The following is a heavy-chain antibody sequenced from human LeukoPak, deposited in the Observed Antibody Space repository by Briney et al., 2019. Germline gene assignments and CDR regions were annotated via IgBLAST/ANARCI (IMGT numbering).Heavy chain of an antibody. CDR1: GFTFSSYG. D-gene: IGHD3-22*01. J-gene: IGHJ5*02. V-gene: IGHV3-23*01. CDR2: ISGSGGST. CDR3: AKGARITMIVGGDWFDP. Sequence: GGTLRLSCAASGFTFSSYGMSWVRQAPGKGLEWVSAISGSGGSTYYADSVKGRFTISRDNSKNTLYLQMNILRAEDTAVYYCAKGARITMIVGGDWFDPWGRGTLVTVCS.